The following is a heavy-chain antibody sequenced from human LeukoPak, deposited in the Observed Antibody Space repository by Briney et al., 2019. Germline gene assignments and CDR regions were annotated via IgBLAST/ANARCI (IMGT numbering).Heavy chain of an antibody. CDR3: ARATEGLDY. CDR1: GFTSSSYD. CDR2: ISSDGSNK. V-gene: IGHV3-30*03. Sequence: GGSLRLSCAASGFTSSSYDIHWVRQAPGKGLEWVAVISSDGSNKYYADSVKGRFTISRDNSKNTLYLQMNSLRAEDTAVYYCARATEGLDYWGQGTLVTVSS. J-gene: IGHJ4*02.